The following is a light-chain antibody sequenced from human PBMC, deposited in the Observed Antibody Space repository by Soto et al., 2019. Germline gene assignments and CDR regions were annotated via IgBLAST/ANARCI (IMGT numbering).Light chain of an antibody. CDR3: QRYNNWPRT. CDR2: GAS. Sequence: EIVMTQSPATLSVSPGERATLSCRASQSVSSNLAWYQQKPGQAPRLLIYGASTRATGIPARFSVSGSGTEFTLTISSLQSEDFAVYYCQRYNNWPRTFGQGTKVEI. V-gene: IGKV3-15*01. CDR1: QSVSSN. J-gene: IGKJ1*01.